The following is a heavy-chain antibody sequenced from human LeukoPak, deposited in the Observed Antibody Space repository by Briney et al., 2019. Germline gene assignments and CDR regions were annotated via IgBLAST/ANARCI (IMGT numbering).Heavy chain of an antibody. CDR2: IYSGGSI. CDR3: ASGSRFDY. Sequence: GGSLRLSCAASGFTFRSYAMSWVRQAPGKGLEWVSVIYSGGSIYYTDSVKGRFTISRHNSKNTLYLQMNSLRTEDTAVYYCASGSRFDYWGQGTLVTVSS. D-gene: IGHD5/OR15-5a*01. J-gene: IGHJ4*02. V-gene: IGHV3-53*04. CDR1: GFTFRSYA.